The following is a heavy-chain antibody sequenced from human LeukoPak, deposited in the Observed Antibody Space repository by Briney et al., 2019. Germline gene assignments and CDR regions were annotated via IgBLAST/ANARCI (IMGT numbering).Heavy chain of an antibody. CDR3: ARLAAGHWFDP. D-gene: IGHD2-15*01. CDR2: IHHSGNS. CDR1: GCTIKSGGYS. Sequence: SQTLSLTCAVSGCTIKSGGYSWNWIRQPPGKGLEWIGTIHHSGNSYYNPSLETRVTISLDTSMNQYSLKLNSVTAADTAVYYCARLAAGHWFDPWGQGTLITVSS. J-gene: IGHJ5*02. V-gene: IGHV4-30-2*01.